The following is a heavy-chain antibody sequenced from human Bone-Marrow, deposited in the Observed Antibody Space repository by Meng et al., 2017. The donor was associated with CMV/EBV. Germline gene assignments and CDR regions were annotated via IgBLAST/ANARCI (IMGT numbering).Heavy chain of an antibody. V-gene: IGHV3-21*01. CDR1: GFTFSSYS. J-gene: IGHJ6*02. D-gene: IGHD2-8*01. CDR3: ARDRWEVLMVQYGMDV. Sequence: GRSLRLSCAASGFTFSSYSMNWVRQAPGKGLEWVSSISSSSSYIYYADSVKGRFTISRDNAKNSLYLQMNSLRAEDTAVYYCARDRWEVLMVQYGMDVWGQGTTVTVSS. CDR2: ISSSSSYI.